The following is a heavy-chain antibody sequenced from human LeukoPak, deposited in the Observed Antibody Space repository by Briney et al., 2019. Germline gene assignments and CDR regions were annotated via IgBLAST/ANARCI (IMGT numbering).Heavy chain of an antibody. CDR3: ARDGAYSSVWSVDRWDYYGMDV. Sequence: SETLSLTCTVSGGSISSYYWSWIRQPPGKGLEWIGYIYYSGSTNYNPSLKSRVTISVDTSKNQFSLKLSSVTAADTAVYYCARDGAYSSVWSVDRWDYYGMDVWGKGTTATVSS. D-gene: IGHD6-19*01. J-gene: IGHJ6*04. CDR1: GGSISSYY. CDR2: IYYSGST. V-gene: IGHV4-59*01.